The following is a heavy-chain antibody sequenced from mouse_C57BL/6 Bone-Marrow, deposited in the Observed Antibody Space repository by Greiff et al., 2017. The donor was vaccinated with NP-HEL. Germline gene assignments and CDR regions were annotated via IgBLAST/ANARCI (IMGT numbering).Heavy chain of an antibody. J-gene: IGHJ2*01. CDR1: GFTFSSYA. CDR2: ISDGGSYT. CDR3: ARDSYYYGSSYDYFDY. Sequence: EVQRVESGGGLVKPGGSLKLSCAASGFTFSSYAMSWVRQTPEKRLEWVATISDGGSYTYYPDNVKGRFTISRDTAKNNLYLQMSHLKSEDTAMYYCARDSYYYGSSYDYFDYWGQGTTLTVSS. V-gene: IGHV5-4*01. D-gene: IGHD1-1*01.